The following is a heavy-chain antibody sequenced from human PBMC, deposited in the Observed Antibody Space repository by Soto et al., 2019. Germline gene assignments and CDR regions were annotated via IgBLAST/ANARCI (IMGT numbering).Heavy chain of an antibody. V-gene: IGHV4-39*01. J-gene: IGHJ6*02. CDR3: ARAFGEVATISFYYYYYGMDV. CDR2: IYYSVST. Sequence: PSETLSLTCTVSGGSISSSSYYCGWIRQPPGKGLEWIGGIYYSVSTYYNPSLKSRVTISVDTSKNQFSLKVSSVTATDTAVYYCARAFGEVATISFYYYYYGMDVWGQGTMVTVSS. CDR1: GGSISSSSYY. D-gene: IGHD5-12*01.